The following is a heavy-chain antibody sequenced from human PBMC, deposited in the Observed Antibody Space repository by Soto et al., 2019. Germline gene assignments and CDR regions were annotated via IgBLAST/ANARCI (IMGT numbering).Heavy chain of an antibody. J-gene: IGHJ4*02. Sequence: EVQLLESGGGLVQPGGSLRLSCAASGFSFSTCAVSWVRQAPGKGLEWVSSISASGDTTHYAESVRGRFTISRDNSRNTLHLQMSSLTAEDTAIYSCAAQATGYFVPLDFWGRGTLVTVSS. CDR1: GFSFSTCA. CDR3: AAQATGYFVPLDF. D-gene: IGHD3-22*01. CDR2: ISASGDTT. V-gene: IGHV3-23*01.